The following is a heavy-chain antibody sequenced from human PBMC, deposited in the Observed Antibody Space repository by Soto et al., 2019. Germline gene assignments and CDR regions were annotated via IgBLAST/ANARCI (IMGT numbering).Heavy chain of an antibody. J-gene: IGHJ6*02. CDR1: GGPISSGGYS. Sequence: TSETLSLTCAVSGGPISSGGYSWSWIRQPPGKGLEWIGNIYYSGSTYYNPSLKSRVTISVDTSKNQFSLKLSSVTAADTAVYYCSRTYYYGSGSPNYYYYGMDVWGQGTTVTVSS. D-gene: IGHD3-10*01. V-gene: IGHV4-30-2*03. CDR2: IYYSGST. CDR3: SRTYYYGSGSPNYYYYGMDV.